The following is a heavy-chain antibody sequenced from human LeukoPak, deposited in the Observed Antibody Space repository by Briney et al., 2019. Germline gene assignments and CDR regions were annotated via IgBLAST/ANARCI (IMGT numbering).Heavy chain of an antibody. J-gene: IGHJ3*02. CDR2: INHSGST. CDR1: GGSFSGYY. CDR3: ARGGESYDFWSGYDDAFDI. V-gene: IGHV4-34*01. D-gene: IGHD3-3*01. Sequence: SETLSLTCAVYGGSFSGYYWSWIRQPPGKGLEWIGEINHSGSTNYNPSLKSRVTISVDTSKNQFSLKLSSVTAADTAVYYCARGGESYDFWSGYDDAFDIWGQGTMVTVSS.